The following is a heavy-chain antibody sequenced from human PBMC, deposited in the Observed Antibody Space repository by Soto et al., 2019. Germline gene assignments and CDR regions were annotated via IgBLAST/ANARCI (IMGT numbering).Heavy chain of an antibody. CDR2: IKSKTDGGTT. Sequence: EVPLVESGGGLVKPGGSLRLSCAASGFTFSNAWMNWVRQAPGKGLEWVGRIKSKTDGGTTDYAAPVKGRFTISRDDSKNTLYLQMNSLKTEDTAVYYCTTDIVLVPAANVVGMDVWGQGTTVTVSS. CDR1: GFTFSNAW. D-gene: IGHD2-2*01. J-gene: IGHJ6*02. V-gene: IGHV3-15*07. CDR3: TTDIVLVPAANVVGMDV.